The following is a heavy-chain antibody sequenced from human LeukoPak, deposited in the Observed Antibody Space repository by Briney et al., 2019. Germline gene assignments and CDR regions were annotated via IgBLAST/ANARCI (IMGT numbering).Heavy chain of an antibody. CDR1: GGSFSGYY. J-gene: IGHJ4*02. CDR2: INHSGST. D-gene: IGHD1-26*01. CDR3: ARRWRSYYGY. V-gene: IGHV4-34*01. Sequence: SETLSLTCAVYGGSFSGYYWSWIRQPPGKGLEWIGEINHSGSTNYNPSLKGRVTISVDTSKNQFSLKLSSVTAADTAVYYCARRWRSYYGYWGQGTLVTVSS.